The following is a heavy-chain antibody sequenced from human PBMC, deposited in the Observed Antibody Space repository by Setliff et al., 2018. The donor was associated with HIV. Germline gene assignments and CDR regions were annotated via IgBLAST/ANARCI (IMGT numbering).Heavy chain of an antibody. D-gene: IGHD7-27*01. V-gene: IGHV4-61*09. CDR3: ARQGRPGDFDS. CDR2: IYTDGNT. Sequence: SETLSLTCTVSGGSISSGTYYWSWIRQPAGKGLEWIGHIYTDGNTYYNPSLKSRVTISGDTSKKQFSLKLRAVTAADSAVYYCARQGRPGDFDSWGQGTLVTVSS. CDR1: GGSISSGTYY. J-gene: IGHJ4*02.